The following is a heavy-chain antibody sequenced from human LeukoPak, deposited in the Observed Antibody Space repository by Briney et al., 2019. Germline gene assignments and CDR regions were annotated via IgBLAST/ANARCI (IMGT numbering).Heavy chain of an antibody. CDR2: MNPNSGNT. D-gene: IGHD3-10*01. CDR3: ARAYYGSGSYWSPGWFDP. J-gene: IGHJ5*02. CDR1: GYTFTSYD. V-gene: IGHV1-8*01. Sequence: ASVKVSCKASGYTFTSYDINWVRQATGQGLEWMGWMNPNSGNTGYAQKFQGRVTMTRNTSISTAYMELSSLRSEGTAVYYCARAYYGSGSYWSPGWFDPWGQGTLVTVSS.